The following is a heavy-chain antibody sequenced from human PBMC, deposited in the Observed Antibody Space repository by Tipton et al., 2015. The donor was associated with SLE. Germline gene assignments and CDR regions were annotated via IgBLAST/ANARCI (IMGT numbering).Heavy chain of an antibody. CDR1: GGSISSGGYS. CDR3: ARGWGSWPYYFDY. D-gene: IGHD6-13*01. CDR2: LYPSGST. J-gene: IGHJ4*02. V-gene: IGHV4-30-2*01. Sequence: LRLSCAVSGGSISSGGYSWSWIRQPPGKGLEWIGFLYPSGSTYYNPSLKSRVTISVHRSKNQLSLRLNSVTAADTAVYYCARGWGSWPYYFDYWGQGTLVTVSS.